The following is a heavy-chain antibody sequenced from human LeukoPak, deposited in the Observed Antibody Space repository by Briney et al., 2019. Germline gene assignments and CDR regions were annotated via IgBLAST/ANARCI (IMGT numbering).Heavy chain of an antibody. D-gene: IGHD3-3*01. J-gene: IGHJ6*03. CDR3: ARSRTVFGVAPYYYYMDV. CDR1: GGSFSGYY. CDR2: INHSGST. V-gene: IGHV4-34*01. Sequence: SETLSLTCAVYGGSFSGYYWSWIRQPPGKGLEWIGEINHSGSTNYNPSLKSRVTISVDTSKNQFSLKLSSVTAADTAVYYCARSRTVFGVAPYYYYMDVWGKGTTVTVSS.